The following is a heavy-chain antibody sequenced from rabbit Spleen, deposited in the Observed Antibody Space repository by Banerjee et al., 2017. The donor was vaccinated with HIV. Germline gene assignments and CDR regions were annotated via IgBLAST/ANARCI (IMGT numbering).Heavy chain of an antibody. CDR2: IAGSSSGFT. CDR1: GVSFSTNSY. D-gene: IGHD8-1*01. J-gene: IGHJ4*01. V-gene: IGHV1S45*01. CDR3: ARDAGRGDYIDGVFNL. Sequence: QEQLEESGGDLVKPGASLTLTCTASGVSFSTNSYMCWVRQAPGKGLEWISCIAGSSSGFTYSATWAKGRFTCSKTSSTTVTLQMTSLTVADTATYFCARDAGRGDYIDGVFNLWGPGTLVTVS.